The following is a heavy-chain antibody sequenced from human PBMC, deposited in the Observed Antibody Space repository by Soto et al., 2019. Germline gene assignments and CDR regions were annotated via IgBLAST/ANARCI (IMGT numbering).Heavy chain of an antibody. CDR1: GGSISSYY. D-gene: IGHD6-13*01. V-gene: IGHV4-59*01. Sequence: PSETLSLTCTVSGGSISSYYWSWIRQPPGKGLEWIGYIYYSGSTNYNPSLKSRVTISVDTSKNQFSLKLSSVTAADTAVYYCARDIGIAAAGTYYYYYGMDVWGQGTTVTSP. CDR3: ARDIGIAAAGTYYYYYGMDV. J-gene: IGHJ6*02. CDR2: IYYSGST.